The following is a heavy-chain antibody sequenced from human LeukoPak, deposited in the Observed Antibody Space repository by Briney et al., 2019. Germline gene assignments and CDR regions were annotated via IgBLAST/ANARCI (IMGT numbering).Heavy chain of an antibody. J-gene: IGHJ4*02. D-gene: IGHD2-2*01. Sequence: GSSVKVSCKASGGTFSSYAISWVRQAPGQGLEWMGGIIPIFGTANYAQKFQGRVTITADESTSTAYMELSSLRSEDTAVYYCALGRPCSSTSCYLLDYWGQGTLVTVSS. CDR1: GGTFSSYA. CDR2: IIPIFGTA. V-gene: IGHV1-69*01. CDR3: ALGRPCSSTSCYLLDY.